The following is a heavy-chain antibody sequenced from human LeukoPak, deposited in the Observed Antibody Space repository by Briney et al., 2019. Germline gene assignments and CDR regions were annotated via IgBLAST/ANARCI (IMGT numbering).Heavy chain of an antibody. V-gene: IGHV3-21*01. Sequence: ISSSSCYIYYADSGKGGFTICRDNPKKSLYLQMNSLRAEDTAVYYCARDLDGTVTNYFDYWGQGTLVTVSS. J-gene: IGHJ4*02. D-gene: IGHD4-11*01. CDR3: ARDLDGTVTNYFDY. CDR2: ISSSSCYI.